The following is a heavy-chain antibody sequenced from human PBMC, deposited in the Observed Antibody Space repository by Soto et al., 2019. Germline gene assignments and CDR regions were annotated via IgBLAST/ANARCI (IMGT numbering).Heavy chain of an antibody. CDR1: GFTFSSYW. Sequence: EVQLVESGGGLVQPGGSLRLSCAASGFTFSSYWMSWVRQAPGKGLEWVANIKQDGSEKYYVDSVKGRFTISRDNAKNSLYLQMNSLRAEDTAVYYCARWARGITMIVARYFDLWGRGTLVTVSS. CDR2: IKQDGSEK. CDR3: ARWARGITMIVARYFDL. D-gene: IGHD3-22*01. V-gene: IGHV3-7*01. J-gene: IGHJ2*01.